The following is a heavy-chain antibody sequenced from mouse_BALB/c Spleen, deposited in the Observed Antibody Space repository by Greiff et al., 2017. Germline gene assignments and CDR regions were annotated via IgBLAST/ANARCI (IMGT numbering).Heavy chain of an antibody. CDR1: GFTFSSYG. CDR3: ARHPPTVVNYAMDY. CDR2: ISSGGSYT. V-gene: IGHV5-6*02. J-gene: IGHJ4*01. Sequence: EVKLVESGGDLVKPGGSLKLSCAASGFTFSSYGMSWVRQTPDKRLEWVATISSGGSYTYYPDSVKGRFTISRDNAKNTLYLQMSSLKSEDTAMYYCARHPPTVVNYAMDYWGQGTSVTVSS. D-gene: IGHD1-1*01.